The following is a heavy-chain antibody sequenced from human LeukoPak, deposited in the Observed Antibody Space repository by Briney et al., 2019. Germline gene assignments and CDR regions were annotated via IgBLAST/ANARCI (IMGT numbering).Heavy chain of an antibody. V-gene: IGHV1-18*04. CDR2: ISAYNDNT. Sequence: ASVKVSCKASGYTFTSYGISWVRQAPGQGLEWMGWISAYNDNTNYAQKLQGRVTMTTDTSTSTAYMELRSLRSDDTAVYYCASSVILTGYYTDYYYGMDVWGKGTTVTVSS. J-gene: IGHJ6*04. D-gene: IGHD3-9*01. CDR3: ASSVILTGYYTDYYYGMDV. CDR1: GYTFTSYG.